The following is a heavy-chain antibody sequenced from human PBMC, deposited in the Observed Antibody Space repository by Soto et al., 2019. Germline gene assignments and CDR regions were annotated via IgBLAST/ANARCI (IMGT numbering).Heavy chain of an antibody. D-gene: IGHD3-10*01. V-gene: IGHV4-30-4*01. J-gene: IGHJ4*02. CDR3: ARGTGTMVRTVLMD. CDR1: GDSISSGDYY. CDR2: IFYTGGT. Sequence: QVQLQQSGPGLVKPSQTLSLTCIVSGDSISSGDYYWSWIRQPPGKGLEWIGYIFYTGGTYYNPSLSGRVTIAMDTSKNQFSLRLTSVSAADTAVYYFARGTGTMVRTVLMDWGQGTLITVSS.